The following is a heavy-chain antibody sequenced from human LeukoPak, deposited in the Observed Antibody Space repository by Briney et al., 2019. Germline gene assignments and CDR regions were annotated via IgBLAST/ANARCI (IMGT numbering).Heavy chain of an antibody. Sequence: GGSLRLSCAASGFNVSTNYMSWVRQAPGRGREWVSTIYSGERTDYADSVKDRFTISRDKTMNTLYLQMSSLRVEDTAVFYCARDLRKQGFWSWGQGTLVTVSS. V-gene: IGHV3-66*01. CDR3: ARDLRKQGFWS. D-gene: IGHD3-3*01. CDR2: IYSGERT. CDR1: GFNVSTNY. J-gene: IGHJ4*02.